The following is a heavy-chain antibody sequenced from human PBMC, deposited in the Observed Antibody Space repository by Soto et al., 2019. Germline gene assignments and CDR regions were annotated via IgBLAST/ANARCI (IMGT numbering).Heavy chain of an antibody. CDR2: IKSISSGATT. V-gene: IGHV3-15*01. Sequence: GGSLRLSCAAFGFRFTNAWMPWVRQAPGKGLEWVGRIKSISSGATTDYAAPVKGRFSISRDDSKNTVYLQMNSLKTDDTAVYYCMAAATKWGQGTLVTVSS. J-gene: IGHJ4*02. D-gene: IGHD1-26*01. CDR1: GFRFTNAW. CDR3: MAAATK.